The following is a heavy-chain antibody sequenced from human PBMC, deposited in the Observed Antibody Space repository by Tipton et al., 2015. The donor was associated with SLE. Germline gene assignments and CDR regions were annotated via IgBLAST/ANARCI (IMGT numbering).Heavy chain of an antibody. J-gene: IGHJ3*02. CDR1: GGSISSYY. D-gene: IGHD4-17*01. Sequence: TLSLTCTVSGGSISSYYWSWIRQPPGKGLEWIGYIYYSGSTNYNPSLKSRVTISVDTSKNQFSLKLSSVTAADTAVYYCARVSLRIEASDIWGQGTMVTVSS. CDR3: ARVSLRIEASDI. CDR2: IYYSGST. V-gene: IGHV4-59*01.